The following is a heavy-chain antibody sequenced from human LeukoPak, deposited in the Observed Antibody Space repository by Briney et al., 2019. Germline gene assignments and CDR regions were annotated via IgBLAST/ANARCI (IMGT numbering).Heavy chain of an antibody. V-gene: IGHV1-69*02. CDR1: GGTFSGHT. D-gene: IGHD6-6*01. CDR3: ARGGQLSTGAYFDY. J-gene: IGHJ4*02. Sequence: SVKVSCKASGGTFSGHTFSLVRQAPGQGLEWMGRIIPILDIANYAQKFQGRVTITADKSTSTAYMDLSSLTSEDTAVYYCARGGQLSTGAYFDYWGQGTLVTIAS. CDR2: IIPILDIA.